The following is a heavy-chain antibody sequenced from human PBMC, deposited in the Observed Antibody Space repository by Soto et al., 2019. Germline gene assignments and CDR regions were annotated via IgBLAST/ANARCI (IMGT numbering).Heavy chain of an antibody. V-gene: IGHV1-46*01. CDR2: INPNCGST. Sequence: QVQLVQSGAEVKKPGASVKLSCKASGYIFTNYYIHWVRQAPGQGLEWMAIINPNCGSTNYAQKFQDRVTMTRDTSTSTVYMELSSLRSEDTAIYYCARGLAAGDYWGQGTLVTVSS. J-gene: IGHJ4*02. CDR3: ARGLAAGDY. D-gene: IGHD6-13*01. CDR1: GYIFTNYY.